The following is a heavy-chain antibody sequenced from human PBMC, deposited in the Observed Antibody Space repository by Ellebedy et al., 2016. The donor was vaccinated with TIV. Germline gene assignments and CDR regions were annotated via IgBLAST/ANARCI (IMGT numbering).Heavy chain of an antibody. CDR3: VSFI. CDR1: GLRVSSNY. J-gene: IGHJ4*02. D-gene: IGHD3-16*01. CDR2: IYSGDRK. Sequence: GESLKIPCAASGLRVSSNYISWVRQAPGKGLEWVSAIYSGDRKYYADSVKGRFTISRDISKNTVYLQMNSLRAEDTAFYYCVSFIWGQGTLVTVSS. V-gene: IGHV3-66*01.